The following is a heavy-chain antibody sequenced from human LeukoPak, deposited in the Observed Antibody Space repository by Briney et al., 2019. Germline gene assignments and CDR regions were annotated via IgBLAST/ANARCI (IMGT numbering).Heavy chain of an antibody. CDR2: ISYDGSNK. V-gene: IGHV3-30*18. CDR1: GFTFSSYG. J-gene: IGHJ4*02. D-gene: IGHD5-18*01. CDR3: AKVGGYSYGPDDY. Sequence: GGSLRLSCAASGFTFSSYGMHWVRQAPGKGLEWVAVISYDGSNKYYADSVKGRFTISRDNSKNTLYLQMSSLRAEDTAVYYCAKVGGYSYGPDDYWGQGALVTVSS.